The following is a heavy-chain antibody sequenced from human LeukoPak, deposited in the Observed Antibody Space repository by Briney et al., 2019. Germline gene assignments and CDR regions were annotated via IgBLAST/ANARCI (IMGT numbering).Heavy chain of an antibody. Sequence: SETLSLTCAVYGGSFSGYYWNWIRQPAGQALEWLGRIYISGSSTYNPSLKNRVTMSLDTSTNQVSVKLTSVTAADTAVYYCARGDYDYYYMDVWGKGTPVTISS. J-gene: IGHJ6*03. CDR3: ARGDYDYYYMDV. CDR2: IYISGSS. V-gene: IGHV4-59*10. CDR1: GGSFSGYY.